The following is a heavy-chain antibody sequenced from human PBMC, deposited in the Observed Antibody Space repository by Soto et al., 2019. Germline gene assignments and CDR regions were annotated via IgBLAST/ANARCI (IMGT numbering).Heavy chain of an antibody. CDR1: GFTFSSYA. J-gene: IGHJ6*02. D-gene: IGHD6-25*01. Sequence: QVQLVESGGGVVQPGRSLRLSCAASGFTFSSYAMHWVRQAPGKGLEWVAVISYDGSNKHYADSVKGRFTISRDNSKNTLYLQMNSLRAEDTAVYYCAREAAVNGMDVWGQGTTVTVSS. CDR2: ISYDGSNK. V-gene: IGHV3-30-3*01. CDR3: AREAAVNGMDV.